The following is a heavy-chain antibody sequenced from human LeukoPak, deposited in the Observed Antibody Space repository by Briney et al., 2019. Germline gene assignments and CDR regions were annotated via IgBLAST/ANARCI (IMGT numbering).Heavy chain of an antibody. D-gene: IGHD6-13*01. CDR2: MNPNSGNT. J-gene: IGHJ6*03. Sequence: ASVKVSCKASGYTFTSYDINWGRQATGQGLEWMGWMNPNSGNTGYAQKFQGRGTMTRNTSISTAYMELSSLRSEDTAVYYCARERYSSSWYYYMDVWGKGTTVTVSS. CDR1: GYTFTSYD. CDR3: ARERYSSSWYYYMDV. V-gene: IGHV1-8*01.